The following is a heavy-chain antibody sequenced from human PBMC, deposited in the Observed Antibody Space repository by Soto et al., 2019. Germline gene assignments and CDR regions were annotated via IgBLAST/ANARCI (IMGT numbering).Heavy chain of an antibody. V-gene: IGHV4-59*01. CDR3: AKYRRTAAEGYTLDY. CDR2: IFYTGST. J-gene: IGHJ4*02. Sequence: PSETLSLTCTVSGDSMNNFYWSWIRQPRGKTLEWIGNIFYTGSTTYNPSLESRITMSVDTSKNQFSLRLSSVSAADTAVYFCAKYRRTAAEGYTLDYWGRGTLVTVSS. CDR1: GDSMNNFY. D-gene: IGHD6-13*01.